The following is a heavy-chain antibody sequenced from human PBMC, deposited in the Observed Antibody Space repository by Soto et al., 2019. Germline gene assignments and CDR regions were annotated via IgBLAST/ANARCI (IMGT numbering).Heavy chain of an antibody. CDR3: ASLSKYYYDSSGGNDAFDI. CDR2: IIPIFGTA. V-gene: IGHV1-69*01. D-gene: IGHD3-22*01. Sequence: QVQLVQSGAEVKKPGSSVKVSCKASGGTFSSYAISWVRQAPGQGLEWMGGIIPIFGTANYAQKFQGRVTITARESTGTAYMELSSLRSEDTVVYYCASLSKYYYDSSGGNDAFDIWGQGTMVTVSS. J-gene: IGHJ3*02. CDR1: GGTFSSYA.